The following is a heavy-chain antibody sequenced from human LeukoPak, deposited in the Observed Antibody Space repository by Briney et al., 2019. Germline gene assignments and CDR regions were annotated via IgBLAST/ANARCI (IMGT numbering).Heavy chain of an antibody. Sequence: GGSLRLSCAASGFTFSNAWMSWVRQAPGKGLEWVGRIKSKTDGGTTDYAAPVKGRFTISRDDSKNTLYLQMISLKTEDTAVYYCTTAIYCSGGSCPTDFDYWGQGTLVTVSS. V-gene: IGHV3-15*01. CDR2: IKSKTDGGTT. D-gene: IGHD2-15*01. J-gene: IGHJ4*02. CDR3: TTAIYCSGGSCPTDFDY. CDR1: GFTFSNAW.